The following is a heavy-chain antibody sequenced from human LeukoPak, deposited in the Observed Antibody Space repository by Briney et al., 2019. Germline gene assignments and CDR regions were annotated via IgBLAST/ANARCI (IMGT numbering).Heavy chain of an antibody. CDR2: IYHSGST. CDR3: ARGRRKFGFDP. V-gene: IGHV4-39*07. D-gene: IGHD3-16*01. Sequence: SETLSLTCTVSGGSISSSSYYWGWIRQPPGKGLEWIGVIYHSGSTNYNPSLKSRVTISVDKSKNQFSLKLSSVTAADTAVYYCARGRRKFGFDPWDQGTLVTVSS. CDR1: GGSISSSSYY. J-gene: IGHJ5*02.